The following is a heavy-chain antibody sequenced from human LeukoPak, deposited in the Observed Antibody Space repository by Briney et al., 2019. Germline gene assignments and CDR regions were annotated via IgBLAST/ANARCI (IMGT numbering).Heavy chain of an antibody. CDR1: GGSISSYY. D-gene: IGHD1-26*01. V-gene: IGHV4-59*12. J-gene: IGHJ4*02. CDR3: ARDARIVGATTVDF. CDR2: IAYTGST. Sequence: TVSGGSISSYYWSWIRQPPGKGLEWIGFIAYTGSTNYNPSLKSRVTISVDTSKNQFSMKLSSVTAADTALYYCARDARIVGATTVDFWGQGTLVTISS.